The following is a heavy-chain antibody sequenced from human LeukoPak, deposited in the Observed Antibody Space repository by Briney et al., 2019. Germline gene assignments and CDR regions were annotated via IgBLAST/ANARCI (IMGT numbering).Heavy chain of an antibody. CDR1: GGSISSSSYY. CDR3: ASQMYYYDSSGYSYYYYYYMDV. D-gene: IGHD3-22*01. V-gene: IGHV4-39*07. Sequence: PSETLSLTCTVSGGSISSSSYYWGWIRQPPGKGLEWIGSIYYSGSTYYNPSLKSRVTISVDTSKNQFSLKLSSVTAADTAVYYCASQMYYYDSSGYSYYYYYYMDVWGKGTTVTVSS. J-gene: IGHJ6*03. CDR2: IYYSGST.